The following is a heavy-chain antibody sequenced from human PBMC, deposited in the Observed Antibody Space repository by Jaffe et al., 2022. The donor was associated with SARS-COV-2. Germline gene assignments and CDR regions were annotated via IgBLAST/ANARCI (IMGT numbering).Heavy chain of an antibody. CDR2: VYIRGGT. CDR1: GGSIRSESYY. V-gene: IGHV4-61*02. D-gene: IGHD6-19*01. J-gene: IGHJ4*02. Sequence: QVQLQESGPGLVKPSQTLSLTCTVSGGSIRSESYYWSWIRQPAGKGLEWIGRVYIRGGTNYNPSLKSRVTISVDTSKSQLSLRLSSVTAADTAVYYCARVRRVAGEFDYWGQGTLVTVSS. CDR3: ARVRRVAGEFDY.